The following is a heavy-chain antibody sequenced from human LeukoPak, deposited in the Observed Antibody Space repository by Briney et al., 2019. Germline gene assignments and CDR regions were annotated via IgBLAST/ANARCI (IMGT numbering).Heavy chain of an antibody. Sequence: GGSLRLSCAASGFTFSTYAMSWVRQAPGKGLEWVSSISGSGGSTFYADSVKGRFTISRDNSKNTLYLQMNSLRAEDTAIYYCAKRITVVARDAFDFWGQGTMVTVSS. D-gene: IGHD1-14*01. CDR2: ISGSGGST. CDR1: GFTFSTYA. V-gene: IGHV3-23*01. CDR3: AKRITVVARDAFDF. J-gene: IGHJ3*01.